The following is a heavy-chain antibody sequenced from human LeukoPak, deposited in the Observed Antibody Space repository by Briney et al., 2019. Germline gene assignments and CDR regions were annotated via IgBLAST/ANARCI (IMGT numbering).Heavy chain of an antibody. V-gene: IGHV3-43*02. CDR1: GFTFDDYA. Sequence: GGSLRLSCAASGFTFDDYAVYWVRQAPGKGLECVSFITGDGGTTYCADSVKGRFTTSRDNSKNSLFLEMNSLRIEDTALYYCTRGPGGRGFDYWGHGTLVTVSS. D-gene: IGHD3-10*01. CDR3: TRGPGGRGFDY. J-gene: IGHJ4*01. CDR2: ITGDGGTT.